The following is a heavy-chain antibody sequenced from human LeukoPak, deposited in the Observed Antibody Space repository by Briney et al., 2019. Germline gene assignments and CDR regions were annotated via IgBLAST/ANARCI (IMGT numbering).Heavy chain of an antibody. D-gene: IGHD2-2*01. CDR1: GFTFSSYA. Sequence: PGGSLRLSCAASGFTFSSYAMHWVRQAPGKGLEWVAVISYDGSNKYYADSVKGRFTISRDNSKNTLYLQMNSLRAEDTAVYYCARGYCSSTSCYPWFDPWGQGTLVTVSS. CDR3: ARGYCSSTSCYPWFDP. J-gene: IGHJ5*02. CDR2: ISYDGSNK. V-gene: IGHV3-30-3*01.